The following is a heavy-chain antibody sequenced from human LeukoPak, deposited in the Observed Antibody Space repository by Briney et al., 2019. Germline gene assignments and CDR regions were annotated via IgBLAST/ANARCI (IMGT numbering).Heavy chain of an antibody. J-gene: IGHJ3*02. Sequence: SETLSLTCTVSGGSISSSSYYWGWIRQPPGKGLEWIGSIYYSGSTYYNPSLKSRVTISVDTSKNQFSLKLSSVTAADTAVYYCARSPYLAMVRGRGAFDIWGQGTMVTVSS. CDR3: ARSPYLAMVRGRGAFDI. V-gene: IGHV4-39*01. CDR2: IYYSGST. CDR1: GGSISSSSYY. D-gene: IGHD3-10*01.